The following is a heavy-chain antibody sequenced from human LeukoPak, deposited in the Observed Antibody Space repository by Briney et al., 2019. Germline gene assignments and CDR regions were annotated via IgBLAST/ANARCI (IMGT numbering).Heavy chain of an antibody. CDR2: MNPNSANT. Sequence: ASVKVACKASGYTFTSYDINWVRQATGQGLEWMGWMNPNSANTGYAQKFQGRVTMTRNTSISTAYMELSSLRSEDTAVYYCARGRRLGSGTIVWGQGTLVTVSS. CDR1: GYTFTSYD. CDR3: ARGRRLGSGTIV. D-gene: IGHD1-1*01. V-gene: IGHV1-8*01. J-gene: IGHJ4*02.